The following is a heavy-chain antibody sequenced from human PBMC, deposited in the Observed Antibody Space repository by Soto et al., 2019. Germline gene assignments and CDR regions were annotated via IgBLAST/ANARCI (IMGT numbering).Heavy chain of an antibody. Sequence: SENLSLTCSPSGVSITSYYWTWIRHPPGKGLEWIGYVYHTGNTYYNPSLKRRVTISLDTSKNQVSLRLRSVTAADTAVYYCAREQYNWKLWGQGTLVTVSS. J-gene: IGHJ4*02. V-gene: IGHV4-59*01. CDR3: AREQYNWKL. CDR2: VYHTGNT. D-gene: IGHD1-20*01. CDR1: GVSITSYY.